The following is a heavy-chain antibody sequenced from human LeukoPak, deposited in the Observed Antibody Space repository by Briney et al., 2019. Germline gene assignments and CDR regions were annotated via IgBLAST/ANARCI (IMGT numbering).Heavy chain of an antibody. CDR1: GLRFSRFW. CDR2: NKYDGSHK. J-gene: IGHJ4*02. CDR3: ASSHDSAGND. V-gene: IGHV3-7*01. Sequence: GGSVRLSCAASGLRFSRFWMLWLRQAPGKGLAWVANNKYDGSHKFYVGSVKGRFTISRDNAKNSLYLEMNSLRADDTAVYFCASSHDSAGNDWGQGTMVTVSS. D-gene: IGHD2-15*01.